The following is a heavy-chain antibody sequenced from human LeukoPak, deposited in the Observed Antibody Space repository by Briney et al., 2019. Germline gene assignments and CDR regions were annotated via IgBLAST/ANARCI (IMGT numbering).Heavy chain of an antibody. CDR3: VKHGATRGFDY. CDR2: VYYSGTT. V-gene: IGHV4-59*08. Sequence: SETLSLTCTVSVGSLSSYYWSWVRQSPGKGLEWIGYVYYSGTTSYNPSLQRRVTISVDTSKNQFSLKVGSVTAADTAVYYCVKHGATRGFDYWGQGTLVTVSS. CDR1: VGSLSSYY. J-gene: IGHJ4*02.